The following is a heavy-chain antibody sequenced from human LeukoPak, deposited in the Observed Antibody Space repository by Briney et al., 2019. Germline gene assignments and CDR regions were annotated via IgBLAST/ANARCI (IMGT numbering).Heavy chain of an antibody. J-gene: IGHJ3*02. CDR2: IGTAGDT. D-gene: IGHD3-22*01. V-gene: IGHV3-13*01. CDR3: ARGGSSGYYYPGDAFDI. Sequence: GGSLRLSCAASGFTFSSYDMHWVRQATGKGLEWVSAIGTAGDTYYPGSVKGRFTISRENAKNSLYLQMNSLRAGDTTVYYCARGGSSGYYYPGDAFDIWGQGTMVTVSS. CDR1: GFTFSSYD.